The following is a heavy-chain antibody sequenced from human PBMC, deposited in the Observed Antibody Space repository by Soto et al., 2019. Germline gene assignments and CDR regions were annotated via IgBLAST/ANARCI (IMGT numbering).Heavy chain of an antibody. CDR2: IYHSGST. CDR1: GYSISSGYY. CDR3: ARAYYGSGLFDY. V-gene: IGHV4-38-2*01. J-gene: IGHJ4*02. D-gene: IGHD3-10*01. Sequence: SETQSLTCAVSGYSISSGYYWGWIRQPPGKGLEWIGSIYHSGSTYYNPSLKSRVTISVDTSKNQFSLKLSSVTAADTAVYYCARAYYGSGLFDYWGQGTLVTVSS.